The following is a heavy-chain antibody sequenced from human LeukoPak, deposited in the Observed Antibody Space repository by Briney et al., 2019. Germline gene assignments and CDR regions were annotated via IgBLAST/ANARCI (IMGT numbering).Heavy chain of an antibody. CDR3: AKGDYGDYGAFDY. J-gene: IGHJ4*02. Sequence: GGSLRLSCAASGFAFSSYAMSWVRQAPGKGLEWVSAISGSGGSTYYADSVKGRFTISRDNSKNTLYLQMNSLRAEDTAVYYCAKGDYGDYGAFDYWGQGTLVTVSS. V-gene: IGHV3-23*01. CDR1: GFAFSSYA. CDR2: ISGSGGST. D-gene: IGHD4-17*01.